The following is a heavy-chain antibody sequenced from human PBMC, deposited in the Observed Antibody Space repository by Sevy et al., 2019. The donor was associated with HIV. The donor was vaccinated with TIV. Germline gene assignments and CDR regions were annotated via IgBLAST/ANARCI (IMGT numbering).Heavy chain of an antibody. Sequence: GGSLRLSCAASGFTFSNYAINWVRQAPGKGLEWVSRISGSGDSTFYADSVKGRLTSSRDNSKNKVHLQMNSLRVEETAVYYCAKVVVPADIDPFYYYAYGMDVWGQGTTVTVSS. D-gene: IGHD2-2*01. V-gene: IGHV3-23*01. J-gene: IGHJ6*02. CDR3: AKVVVPADIDPFYYYAYGMDV. CDR1: GFTFSNYA. CDR2: ISGSGDST.